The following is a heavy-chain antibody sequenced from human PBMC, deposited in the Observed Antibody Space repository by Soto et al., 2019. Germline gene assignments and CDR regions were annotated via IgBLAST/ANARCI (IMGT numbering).Heavy chain of an antibody. Sequence: ASVKVSCKASGYTFTGYYMHWVRQAPGQGLEWMGWINPNSGGTNYAQKFQGWVTMTRDTSISTAYMELSRLRSDDTAVYYCARGLGGYSYGYSYYYYYGMDVWGQGTTVTVSS. CDR2: INPNSGGT. V-gene: IGHV1-2*04. D-gene: IGHD5-18*01. CDR3: ARGLGGYSYGYSYYYYYGMDV. CDR1: GYTFTGYY. J-gene: IGHJ6*02.